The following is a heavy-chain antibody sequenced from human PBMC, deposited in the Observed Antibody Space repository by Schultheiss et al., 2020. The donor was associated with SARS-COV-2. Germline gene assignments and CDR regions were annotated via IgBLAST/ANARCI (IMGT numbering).Heavy chain of an antibody. D-gene: IGHD6-6*01. CDR3: ARNAARLITRAQFDY. J-gene: IGHJ4*02. CDR1: GFTFSTYA. CDR2: IIGTGSNT. Sequence: GGPLRLSCAASGFTFSTYAMSWVRQAPGKGLEWVSGIIGTGSNTFYADSMKGRFTISRDNSKNTVYLQMNSLRAEDTAVYYCARNAARLITRAQFDYWGQGTLVTVSS. V-gene: IGHV3-23*01.